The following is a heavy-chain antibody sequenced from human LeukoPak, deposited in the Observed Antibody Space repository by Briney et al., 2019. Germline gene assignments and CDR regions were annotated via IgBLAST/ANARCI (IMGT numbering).Heavy chain of an antibody. J-gene: IGHJ6*03. CDR1: GFTFSSYS. CDR2: ISSSSSYI. CDR3: ARGSTGYYMDV. Sequence: GGSLRLSCAASGFTFSSYSMNWVRHPPGKGLEWVSSISSSSSYIYYADSVKGRFTISRDNAKNSLYLQMNSLRAEDTAVYYCARGSTGYYMDVWGKGTTVTVSS. V-gene: IGHV3-21*01.